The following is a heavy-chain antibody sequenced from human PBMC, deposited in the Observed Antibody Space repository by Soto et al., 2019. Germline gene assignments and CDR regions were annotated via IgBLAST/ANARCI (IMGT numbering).Heavy chain of an antibody. CDR2: IYYSGST. CDR1: GGSISSGDYY. V-gene: IGHV4-30-4*01. Sequence: PSETLSLTCTVSGGSISSGDYYWSWIRQPPGKGLEWIGYIYYSGSTYYNPSLKSRVTISVDTSKNQFSLKLSSVTAADTAVYYCARVVGYRHYYHYYGMDVWGQGTTVTVSS. D-gene: IGHD2-15*01. CDR3: ARVVGYRHYYHYYGMDV. J-gene: IGHJ6*02.